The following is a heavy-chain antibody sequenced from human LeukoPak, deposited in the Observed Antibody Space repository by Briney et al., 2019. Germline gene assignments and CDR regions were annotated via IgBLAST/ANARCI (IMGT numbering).Heavy chain of an antibody. J-gene: IGHJ4*02. CDR2: INTNTGNP. D-gene: IGHD3-10*01. CDR1: GYTFTSYA. CDR3: AREVDYGSGSYLALDY. V-gene: IGHV7-4-1*02. Sequence: ASVKVSCKAFGYTFTSYAMKWVRQAPGQGLEWMGWINTNTGNPTYAQGFTGRFVFSLDTSVSTAYLQISSLKAEDTAVYYCAREVDYGSGSYLALDYWGQGTLVTVSS.